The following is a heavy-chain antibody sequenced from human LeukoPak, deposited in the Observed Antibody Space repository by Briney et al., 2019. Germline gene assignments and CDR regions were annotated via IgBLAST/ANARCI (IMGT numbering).Heavy chain of an antibody. V-gene: IGHV1-18*01. J-gene: IGHJ4*02. CDR2: ISAYNGNT. Sequence: GASVKVSCTASGYTFTSYGISWVRQAPGQGLEWMGWISAYNGNTNYAQKLQGRVTMATDTSTSTAYMELRGLRSDDTAVYYCAMTQRASVADFDYWGQGTLVTVSS. CDR1: GYTFTSYG. CDR3: AMTQRASVADFDY. D-gene: IGHD6-19*01.